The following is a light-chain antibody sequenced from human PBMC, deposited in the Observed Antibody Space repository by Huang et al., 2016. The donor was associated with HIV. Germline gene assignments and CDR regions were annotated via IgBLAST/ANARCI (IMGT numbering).Light chain of an antibody. CDR1: QNINSAY. CDR2: GAS. J-gene: IGKJ5*01. V-gene: IGKV3-20*01. CDR3: QQYDTSPLT. Sequence: EIVLTQSPGTLSLSPGERATLSCRAIQNINSAYLAWYQQKPGQAPSLLIYGASNRATGVPDRFSGSGSGTDFTLTINRLEPDDFAVFYCQQYDTSPLTFGQGTRLEIK.